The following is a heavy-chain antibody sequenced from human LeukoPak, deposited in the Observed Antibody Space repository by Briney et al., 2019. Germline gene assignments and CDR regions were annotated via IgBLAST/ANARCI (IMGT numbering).Heavy chain of an antibody. J-gene: IGHJ3*02. V-gene: IGHV4-39*07. D-gene: IGHD3-10*01. Sequence: SETLSLTCTVSGGSITTSTYYWAWIRQPPGKGLEWIGSIYSSGSTYYNPSLKSRVTISVDTSKNQFSLNLSSVTAADTAVYYCARSDGYGLVGIWGQGTMVTVSS. CDR3: ARSDGYGLVGI. CDR2: IYSSGST. CDR1: GGSITTSTYY.